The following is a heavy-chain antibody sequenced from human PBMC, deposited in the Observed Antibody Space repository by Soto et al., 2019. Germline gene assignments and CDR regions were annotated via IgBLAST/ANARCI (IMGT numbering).Heavy chain of an antibody. CDR3: ASGYDFGSGGANMDV. V-gene: IGHV1-3*01. CDR2: INAGNGNT. Sequence: QVQLVQSGAEVKKPGASVKVSCKASGYTFTSYAMHWVRQAPGQRLEWMGWINAGNGNTKYSQKFQGRVTITRDTSASPAYMELSSVRSEDTALYYCASGYDFGSGGANMDVRGNGTTVTVSS. D-gene: IGHD3-3*01. CDR1: GYTFTSYA. J-gene: IGHJ6*03.